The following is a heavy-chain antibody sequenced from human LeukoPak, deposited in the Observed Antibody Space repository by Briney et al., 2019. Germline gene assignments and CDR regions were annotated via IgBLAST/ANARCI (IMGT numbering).Heavy chain of an antibody. V-gene: IGHV1-2*02. D-gene: IGHD5-18*01. J-gene: IGHJ4*02. Sequence: GASVKVSCKASGYTFTSYYMHWVRQAPGQGLEWMGWINPNSGGTNYAQKFQGRVTMTRDTSISTAYMELSRLRSDDTAVYYCARTKADTAMAVDYWGQGTLVTVSS. CDR1: GYTFTSYY. CDR3: ARTKADTAMAVDY. CDR2: INPNSGGT.